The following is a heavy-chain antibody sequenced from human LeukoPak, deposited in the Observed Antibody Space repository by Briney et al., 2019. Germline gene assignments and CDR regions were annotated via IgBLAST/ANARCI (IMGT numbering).Heavy chain of an antibody. Sequence: GGSLRLSCAASGFTFSSYEVNWVRQAPGKGLEWVSYISSSGSTIYYADPVKGRFTISRDNAKNSLYLQMNSLRAEDTAVYYCAELGITMIGGVWGKGTTVTISS. J-gene: IGHJ6*04. CDR2: ISSSGSTI. CDR1: GFTFSSYE. D-gene: IGHD3-10*02. CDR3: AELGITMIGGV. V-gene: IGHV3-48*03.